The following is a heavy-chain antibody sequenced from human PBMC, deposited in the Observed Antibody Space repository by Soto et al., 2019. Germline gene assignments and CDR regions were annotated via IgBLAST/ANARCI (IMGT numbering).Heavy chain of an antibody. Sequence: GKGLEWVSAISGSGGSTYYADSVEGRFTISRDNSKNTLYLQMNSLRAEDTAVYYCARDRTSIAAAAIDYWXQGTL. J-gene: IGHJ4*01. D-gene: IGHD6-13*01. V-gene: IGHV3-23*01. CDR2: ISGSGGST. CDR3: ARDRTSIAAAAIDY.